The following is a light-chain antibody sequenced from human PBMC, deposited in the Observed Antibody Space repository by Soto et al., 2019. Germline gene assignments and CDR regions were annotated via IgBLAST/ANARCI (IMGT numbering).Light chain of an antibody. J-gene: IGLJ3*02. Sequence: HSVLTQPASVSGSPGQSITISCTGTSSDVGGYNFVSWYQQHPGKAPKLMIYDVSNRPSGVSNRFSGSKSGNTASLTISGLQAEDEADYYCSSYTSNSTLVFGGGTKLTVL. CDR1: SSDVGGYNF. CDR3: SSYTSNSTLV. CDR2: DVS. V-gene: IGLV2-14*01.